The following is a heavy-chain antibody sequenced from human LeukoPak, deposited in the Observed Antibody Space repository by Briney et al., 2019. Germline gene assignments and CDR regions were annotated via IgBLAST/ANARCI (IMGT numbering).Heavy chain of an antibody. J-gene: IGHJ4*02. CDR2: ISAYNGNT. CDR3: ARNSFYYDSGGRLYQFDY. V-gene: IGHV1-18*01. D-gene: IGHD3-22*01. CDR1: GYTFTSCG. Sequence: ASVKVSCKGSGYTFTSCGITWVRQAPGQGLEWMGWISAYNGNTNYAHKLQGRVTMTTDTSTSTAYMEMRSLRSDDTAVYYCARNSFYYDSGGRLYQFDYWGQGTLVTVSS.